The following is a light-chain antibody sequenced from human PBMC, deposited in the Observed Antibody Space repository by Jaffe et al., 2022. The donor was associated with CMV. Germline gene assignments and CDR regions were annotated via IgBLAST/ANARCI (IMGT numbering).Light chain of an antibody. V-gene: IGKV1-5*03. CDR2: QAS. CDR1: QSISTW. Sequence: DIQMTQSPSTLSASVGDRVTITCRASQSISTWLAWYQQKPGKAPKLLIYQASSLVSGVPSRFSGSGSGTEFTLTISSLQPDDFATYYCQQYNTYSSLTFGGGTKVEIK. CDR3: QQYNTYSSLT. J-gene: IGKJ4*01.